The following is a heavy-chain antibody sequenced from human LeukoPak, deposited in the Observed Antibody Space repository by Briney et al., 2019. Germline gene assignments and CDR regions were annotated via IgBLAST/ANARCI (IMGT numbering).Heavy chain of an antibody. V-gene: IGHV1-24*01. CDR1: GYTLRELS. CDR2: FDPEDGKI. J-gene: IGHJ6*02. Sequence: ASVKVSCKVSGYTLRELSMHWVRQVTGGGLEWMGGFDPEDGKIMYAQKFQGRLTMTEDTSTATAYMEMRSLIPEDTAVYYCATVGYGSSWSMRVSEYWGQGTTVTVSS. D-gene: IGHD6-13*01. CDR3: ATVGYGSSWSMRVSEY.